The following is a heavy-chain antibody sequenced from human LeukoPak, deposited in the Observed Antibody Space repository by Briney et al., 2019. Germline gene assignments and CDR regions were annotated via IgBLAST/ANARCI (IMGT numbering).Heavy chain of an antibody. D-gene: IGHD2-21*02. V-gene: IGHV4-59*01. CDR3: ARGFVVVTGWGLNYYFGY. CDR2: IYYSGST. CDR1: GGSISSYY. J-gene: IGHJ4*02. Sequence: PSQTLSLTCTVSGGSISSYYWSWIRQPPGKGLEWIGYIYYSGSTNYNPSLKSRVTISVDTSKNQVSLKLSSVTAADTAVYYCARGFVVVTGWGLNYYFGYWGQGTLVTVSS.